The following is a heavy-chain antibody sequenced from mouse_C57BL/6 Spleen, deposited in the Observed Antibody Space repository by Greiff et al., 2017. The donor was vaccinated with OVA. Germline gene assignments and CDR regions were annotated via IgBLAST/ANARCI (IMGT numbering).Heavy chain of an antibody. V-gene: IGHV1-15*01. Sequence: VQLQQSGAELVRPGASVTLSCKASGYTFTDYEMHWVKQTPVHGLEWIGAIDPETGGTAYNQKFKGKAILTADKSSSTAYMELRSLTSEDSAVYYCTRSYYSNEYYFDYWGQGTTLTVSS. CDR3: TRSYYSNEYYFDY. D-gene: IGHD2-5*01. CDR1: GYTFTDYE. J-gene: IGHJ2*01. CDR2: IDPETGGT.